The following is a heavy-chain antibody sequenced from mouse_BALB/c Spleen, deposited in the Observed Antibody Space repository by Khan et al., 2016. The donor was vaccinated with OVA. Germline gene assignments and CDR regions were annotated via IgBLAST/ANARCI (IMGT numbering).Heavy chain of an antibody. CDR2: INTYTGEP. V-gene: IGHV9-3-1*01. J-gene: IGHJ4*01. D-gene: IGHD2-14*01. CDR1: GYTFTIYG. Sequence: IQLVQSGPELKKPGETVKISCKASGYTFTIYGMNWVRQAPGKGLKWMGWINTYTGEPTYADDFKGRFAFSLETSASTAFLQINNLKNEDTATYFCARVGYNETMDYWGQGTSVTVSS. CDR3: ARVGYNETMDY.